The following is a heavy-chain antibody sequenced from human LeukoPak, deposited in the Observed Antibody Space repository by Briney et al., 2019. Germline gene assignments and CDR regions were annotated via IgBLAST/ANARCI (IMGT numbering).Heavy chain of an antibody. Sequence: LXXTXXXSGXXISSSGYYWGWIRQPPGKGLEWIGSISSGGSTHYIPSLKSRVTISVDTSKNQFSLKLSSVTAADTAVYYCARRSYDGSGYYYVDYWGQGTLVTVSS. V-gene: IGHV4-39*01. J-gene: IGHJ4*02. CDR2: ISSGGST. CDR3: ARRSYDGSGYYYVDY. CDR1: GXXISSSGYY. D-gene: IGHD3-22*01.